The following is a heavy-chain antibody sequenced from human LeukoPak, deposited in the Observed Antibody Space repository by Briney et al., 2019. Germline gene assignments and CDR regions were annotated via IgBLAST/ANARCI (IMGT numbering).Heavy chain of an antibody. CDR1: GLTFSSYS. Sequence: GGSLRLSCAASGLTFSSYSMNWVRQAPGKGLEWVSYISSSSSTIYYADSVKGRFTISRDNAKNSLYLQMNSLRAEDTAVYYCARERIRYFDYWGQGTLVTVSS. D-gene: IGHD2-15*01. J-gene: IGHJ4*02. CDR3: ARERIRYFDY. CDR2: ISSSSSTI. V-gene: IGHV3-48*01.